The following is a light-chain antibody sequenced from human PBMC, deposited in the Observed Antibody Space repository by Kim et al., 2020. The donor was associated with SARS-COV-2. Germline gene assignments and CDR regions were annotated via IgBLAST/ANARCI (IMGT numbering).Light chain of an antibody. CDR2: DAS. CDR1: QSVSNN. V-gene: IGKV3-15*01. J-gene: IGKJ1*01. Sequence: AVSPEERATLSCGASQSVSNNLAWYQQNPGQAPRLLMYDASTRATGIPARFSGSGSGTEFTLTISSLQSEDFAVYYCQQYSKWRTFGQGTKVDIK. CDR3: QQYSKWRT.